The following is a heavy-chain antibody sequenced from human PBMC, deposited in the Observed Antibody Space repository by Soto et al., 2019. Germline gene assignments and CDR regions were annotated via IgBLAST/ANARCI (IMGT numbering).Heavy chain of an antibody. CDR2: IYHSGST. Sequence: PSETLSLTCAVSGGSISSSNWWSWVRQPPGKGLEWIGEIYHSGSTNYNPSLRSRVTISVDTSKNQFSLKLSSVTAADTAVYYCARVYAYYFDYWGQGTLVTVSS. J-gene: IGHJ4*02. D-gene: IGHD2-8*01. CDR1: GGSISSSNW. V-gene: IGHV4-4*02. CDR3: ARVYAYYFDY.